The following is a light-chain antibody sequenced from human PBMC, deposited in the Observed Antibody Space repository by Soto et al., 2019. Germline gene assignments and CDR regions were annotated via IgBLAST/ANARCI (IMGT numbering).Light chain of an antibody. CDR3: QKYNSVTYT. J-gene: IGKJ2*01. V-gene: IGKV1-27*01. CDR2: ATS. CDR1: QDISNY. Sequence: DIQMTQSPSSLSASVGDRVAITCRASQDISNYVAWYQQKPGKVPKLLIYATSTLQSGVPPRFSGRVSGTDFTLTISSLQPEDAASYYCQKYNSVTYTFGQGTKLEI.